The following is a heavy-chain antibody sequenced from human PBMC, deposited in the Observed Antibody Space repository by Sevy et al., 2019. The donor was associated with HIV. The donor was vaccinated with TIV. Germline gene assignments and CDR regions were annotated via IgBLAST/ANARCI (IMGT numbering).Heavy chain of an antibody. V-gene: IGHV1-58*02. CDR1: GITFTRSA. Sequence: ASVKVSCKASGITFTRSAIQWVRQARGQRLEWIGWIVVGSGNTNYAQKFQERVTITRDMSTSTAYMELSSLGSEETAVYYCAADGAYYYDSSGYQAVYYYGTDVWGQGTTVTVSS. CDR2: IVVGSGNT. D-gene: IGHD3-22*01. J-gene: IGHJ6*02. CDR3: AADGAYYYDSSGYQAVYYYGTDV.